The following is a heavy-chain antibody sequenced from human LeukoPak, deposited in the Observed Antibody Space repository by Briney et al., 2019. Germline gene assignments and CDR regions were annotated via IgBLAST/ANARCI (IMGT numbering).Heavy chain of an antibody. CDR3: ARGGGSLDY. D-gene: IGHD1-26*01. J-gene: IGHJ4*02. CDR1: GFTFSSYG. CDR2: ISGSGGST. V-gene: IGHV3-23*01. Sequence: QPGGTLRLSCAASGFTFSSYGMSWVRQAPGKGLEWVSAISGSGGSTYYADSVKGRFTISRDNSKNTLYLQMNSLRAEDTAVYYCARGGGSLDYWGQGTLVTVSS.